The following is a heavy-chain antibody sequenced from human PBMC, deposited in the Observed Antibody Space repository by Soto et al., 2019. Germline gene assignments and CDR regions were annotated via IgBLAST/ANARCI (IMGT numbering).Heavy chain of an antibody. CDR1: GGSISSYY. J-gene: IGHJ5*02. D-gene: IGHD6-6*01. CDR2: IYYSGST. V-gene: IGHV4-59*01. Sequence: QVQLQESGPGLVKPSETLSLTCTVSGGSISSYYWSWIRQPPGKGLEWIGYIYYSGSTNYNPSLKSRVTISVDTSKNQFSLKLSSVTAADTAVCYCAREVGGYSSSSHWFDPWGQGTLVTVSS. CDR3: AREVGGYSSSSHWFDP.